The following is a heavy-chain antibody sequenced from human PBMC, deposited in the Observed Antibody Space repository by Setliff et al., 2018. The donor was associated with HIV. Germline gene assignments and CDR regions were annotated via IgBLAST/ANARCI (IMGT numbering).Heavy chain of an antibody. V-gene: IGHV1-69*13. D-gene: IGHD2-21*02. J-gene: IGHJ3*02. CDR1: GGTFSSYA. CDR3: ARDTPHIVVVTAPEPGDDAFDI. CDR2: IIPIFGTA. Sequence: GASVKVSCKASGGTFSSYAISWVRQAPGQGLEWMGGIIPIFGTANYAQKFQGRVTITADESTSTAHMELSSLRSEDTAVYYCARDTPHIVVVTAPEPGDDAFDIWGQGTMVTVSS.